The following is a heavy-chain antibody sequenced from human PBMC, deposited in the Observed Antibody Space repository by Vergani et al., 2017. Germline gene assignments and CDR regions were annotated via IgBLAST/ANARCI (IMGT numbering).Heavy chain of an antibody. CDR2: ISSSSSTI. D-gene: IGHD1-1*01. V-gene: IGHV3-48*01. J-gene: IGHJ4*02. CDR1: GFTFSSYS. Sequence: EVQLVESGGGLVQPGGSLRLSCAASGFTFSSYSMNWVRQAPGKGLEWVSYISSSSSTIYYEDSVKGRFTISRDKSKYSLYLQMNSLRAEDTAVYYCARGPLSNTQPRWGQGTLVTVSS. CDR3: ARGPLSNTQPR.